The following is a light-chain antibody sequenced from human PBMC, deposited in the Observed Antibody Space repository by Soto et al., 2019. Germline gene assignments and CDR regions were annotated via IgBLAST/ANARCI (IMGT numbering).Light chain of an antibody. J-gene: IGLJ1*01. CDR3: SSYTNSNTRV. Sequence: QSALTQPASVSGSPGQSITISCIGSSSDFGGYNYVSWYQHHPGRVPKPMIFEVSDRPSGVSNRFSGSKSGNTAYLTISGLQAEDEADYYCSSYTNSNTRVFGTGTKVTVL. CDR1: SSDFGGYNY. V-gene: IGLV2-14*01. CDR2: EVS.